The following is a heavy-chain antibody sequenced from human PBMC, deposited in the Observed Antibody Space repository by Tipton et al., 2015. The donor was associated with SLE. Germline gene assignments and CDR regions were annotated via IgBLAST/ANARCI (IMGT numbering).Heavy chain of an antibody. Sequence: LRLSCTVSGGSIKSGNYYWSWIRQPPGKGLEWIGYIYYSGSTNYNPSIKSRVPISVEPPMNQFPLKLSSVTAADAALYYCARAPTHHIRIYGAIISGAFDIWGQGAMVTVSS. D-gene: IGHD3-3*02. V-gene: IGHV4-61*01. CDR2: IYYSGST. CDR1: GGSIKSGNYY. CDR3: ARAPTHHIRIYGAIISGAFDI. J-gene: IGHJ3*02.